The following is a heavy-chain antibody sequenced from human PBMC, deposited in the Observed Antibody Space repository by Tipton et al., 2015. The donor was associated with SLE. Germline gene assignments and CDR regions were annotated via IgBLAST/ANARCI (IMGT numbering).Heavy chain of an antibody. V-gene: IGHV4-59*12. D-gene: IGHD3-3*01. J-gene: IGHJ6*02. CDR1: GGSISSYY. Sequence: TLSLTCTVSGGSISSYYWSWIRQPPGKGLEWIGYIYYSGSTNYNPSLKGRVTISVDTSKNQFSLKLSSVTAADTAVYYCARDPAIFGARDGMDVWGQGTTVTVSS. CDR2: IYYSGST. CDR3: ARDPAIFGARDGMDV.